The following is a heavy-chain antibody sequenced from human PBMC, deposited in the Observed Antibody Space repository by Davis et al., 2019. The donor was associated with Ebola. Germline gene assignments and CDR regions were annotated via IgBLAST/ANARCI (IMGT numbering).Heavy chain of an antibody. Sequence: GESLKISCAASGFTFGVSAIHWVRQASGRGLEWVGRIRTKTNRYATAYTASVKGRFTVSRDDSKNTAYLQMNSLKPEDTAVYYCAKSGLSFGVVKYHYGMDVWGKGTTVTVSS. CDR3: AKSGLSFGVVKYHYGMDV. CDR2: IRTKTNRYAT. J-gene: IGHJ6*04. CDR1: GFTFGVSA. D-gene: IGHD3-3*01. V-gene: IGHV3-73*01.